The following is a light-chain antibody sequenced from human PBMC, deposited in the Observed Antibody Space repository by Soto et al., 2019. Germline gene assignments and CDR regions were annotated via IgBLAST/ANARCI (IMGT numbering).Light chain of an antibody. J-gene: IGKJ1*01. CDR1: QSVSNF. CDR3: QQRSSWPWT. V-gene: IGKV3-11*01. Sequence: EIVLTQSPATLSLSPGERATLSCRASQSVSNFLSWYHQKPGQAPRLLLSDASNRATSIPGRFSGSGSGTNFSLTISSLEPEDFAAYYCQQRSSWPWTFGQGTKVEIK. CDR2: DAS.